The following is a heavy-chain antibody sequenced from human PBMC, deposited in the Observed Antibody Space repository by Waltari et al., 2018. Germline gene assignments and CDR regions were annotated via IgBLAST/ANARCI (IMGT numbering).Heavy chain of an antibody. Sequence: QVQLVQSGAEVKKPGSSVKVSCKASGGTFRSYTIRWVRQAPGQGLEWMGRIIPILGIANDAQKFQGRVTSTADKSTSTAYMELSSLRSEDTAVYYCARGGGRDYYFDYWGQGTLVTVSS. J-gene: IGHJ4*02. CDR1: GGTFRSYT. CDR3: ARGGGRDYYFDY. V-gene: IGHV1-69*02. CDR2: IIPILGIA. D-gene: IGHD3-16*01.